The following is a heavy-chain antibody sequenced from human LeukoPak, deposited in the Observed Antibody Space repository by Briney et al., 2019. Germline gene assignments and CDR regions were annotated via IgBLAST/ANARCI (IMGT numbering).Heavy chain of an antibody. V-gene: IGHV3-74*01. CDR2: ISPDGRST. J-gene: IGHJ4*02. CDR3: VRGASGGHYVIDY. Sequence: GGSLRLSCATSGFIFGNYRMHWVRQAPGKGLVWVSRISPDGRSTNYADFVKGRFTVSRDNAMNTVYLQMNSLRTEDTAVYYCVRGASGGHYVIDYWGQGTLVTVSS. CDR1: GFIFGNYR. D-gene: IGHD1-26*01.